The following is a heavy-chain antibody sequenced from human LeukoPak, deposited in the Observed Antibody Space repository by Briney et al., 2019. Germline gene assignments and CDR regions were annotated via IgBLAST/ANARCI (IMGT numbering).Heavy chain of an antibody. V-gene: IGHV3-7*02. CDR2: IKQDGSQK. CDR3: ATWIQPAV. D-gene: IGHD5-18*01. Sequence: PGGSLRLSCAASGFTFSTYWMTWVRQAPGKGLEWVANIKQDGSQKYYVDSVEGRFTISRDNAKNSLYLQMNSLRVEDTAVYYCATWIQPAVWGQGTLVTVSS. CDR1: GFTFSTYW. J-gene: IGHJ4*02.